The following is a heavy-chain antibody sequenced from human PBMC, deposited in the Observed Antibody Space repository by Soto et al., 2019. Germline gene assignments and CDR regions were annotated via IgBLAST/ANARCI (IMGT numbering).Heavy chain of an antibody. CDR1: GGSISSGGYY. CDR3: ARGSPSYWFDP. V-gene: IGHV4-31*03. J-gene: IGHJ5*02. CDR2: IYYSGST. Sequence: PSETLSLTCTVSGGSISSGGYYWSWIRQHPGKGLEWIGYIYYSGSTYYNPSLKSRVTISVDTSKNQFSLKLSSVTAADTAVYYCARGSPSYWFDPWGQGTLVTVSS.